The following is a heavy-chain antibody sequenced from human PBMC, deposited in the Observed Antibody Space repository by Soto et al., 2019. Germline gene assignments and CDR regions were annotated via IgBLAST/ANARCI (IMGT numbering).Heavy chain of an antibody. J-gene: IGHJ6*02. CDR1: GGTFSSYA. CDR2: IIPIFGTA. D-gene: IGHD3-10*01. CDR3: ARRGSDYYGSGSYYIPYYYGMDV. V-gene: IGHV1-69*13. Sequence: SVKVSFKAAGGTFSSYAISLVRQAPGQGLEWMGGIIPIFGTANYAQKFQGRVTITADESTSTAYMELSSLRSEDTAVYYCARRGSDYYGSGSYYIPYYYGMDVWGQGTTVTVSS.